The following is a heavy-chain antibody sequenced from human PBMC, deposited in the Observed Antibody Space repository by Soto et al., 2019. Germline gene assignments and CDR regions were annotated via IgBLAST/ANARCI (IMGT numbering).Heavy chain of an antibody. J-gene: IGHJ4*02. D-gene: IGHD6-13*01. CDR2: ISYDGSNK. V-gene: IGHV3-30-3*01. CDR3: ARCIAASEVVFDY. CDR1: GFTFSSYA. Sequence: QVQLVESGGGVVQPGRSLRLSCAASGFTFSSYAMHWVRQAPGKGLEWVAVISYDGSNKYYADSVKGRFTISRDNSKNTLYLQINSLRAEDTAVYYCARCIAASEVVFDYWGQGTLVTVSS.